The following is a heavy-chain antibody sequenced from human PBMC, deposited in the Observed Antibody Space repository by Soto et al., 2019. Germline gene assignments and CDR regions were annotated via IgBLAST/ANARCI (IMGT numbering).Heavy chain of an antibody. CDR3: ARDRPSRYCSGGSCYSAFDI. V-gene: IGHV4-59*01. J-gene: IGHJ3*02. D-gene: IGHD2-15*01. Sequence: SETPSLTCTVSGGSISSYYWSWIRQPPGKGLEWIGYIYYSGSTNYNPSLKSRVTISVDTSKNQFSLKLSSVTAADTAVYYCARDRPSRYCSGGSCYSAFDIWGQGTMVTV. CDR1: GGSISSYY. CDR2: IYYSGST.